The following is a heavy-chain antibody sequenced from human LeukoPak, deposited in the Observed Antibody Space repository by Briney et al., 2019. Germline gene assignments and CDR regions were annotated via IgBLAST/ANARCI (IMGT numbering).Heavy chain of an antibody. Sequence: GGSLRLSCAVSGFTLSSYSMNWVRQSPGRGLEWVSSISSSSGCIYYADSVKGRFTISRDNAKNSLYLQMNSLRAEDTAVYYCARGYSGLYRLIDYWGQGTLVTVSS. J-gene: IGHJ4*02. V-gene: IGHV3-21*01. CDR2: ISSSSGCI. CDR3: ARGYSGLYRLIDY. CDR1: GFTLSSYS. D-gene: IGHD5-12*01.